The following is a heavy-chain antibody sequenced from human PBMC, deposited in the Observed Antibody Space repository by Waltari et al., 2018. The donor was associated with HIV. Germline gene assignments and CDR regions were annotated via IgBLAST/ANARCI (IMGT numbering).Heavy chain of an antibody. CDR3: GRVGKNYGAYNWIDP. V-gene: IGHV3-74*01. Sequence: GFTFSSYWMHWFRQAPGKGLMWVARINGDGSRTNFADSVKGRFAISRDNAKNTLYLEMNSLRPDDTAVYYCGRVGKNYGAYNWIDPWGQGTLVTVSS. CDR2: INGDGSRT. D-gene: IGHD3-10*01. CDR1: GFTFSSYW. J-gene: IGHJ5*02.